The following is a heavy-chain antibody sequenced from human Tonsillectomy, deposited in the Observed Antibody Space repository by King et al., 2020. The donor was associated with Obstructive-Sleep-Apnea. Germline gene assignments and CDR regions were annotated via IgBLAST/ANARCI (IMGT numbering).Heavy chain of an antibody. V-gene: IGHV1-46*03. CDR3: VIQQRGSCSSTSCYAYYYYGMDV. CDR1: GYTFTSYY. CDR2: INPSGGST. D-gene: IGHD2-2*01. J-gene: IGHJ6*02. Sequence: QLVQSGAEVKKPGASVKVSCKASGYTFTSYYMHWVRQTPGQGLEWMGIINPSGGSTSYAQKFQGRVTMTRDTSTSTVYMELSSLRSEDTAVYYCVIQQRGSCSSTSCYAYYYYGMDVWGQGTTVTVSS.